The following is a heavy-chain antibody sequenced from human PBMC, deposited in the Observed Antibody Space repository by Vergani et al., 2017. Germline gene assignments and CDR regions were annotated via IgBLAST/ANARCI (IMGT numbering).Heavy chain of an antibody. Sequence: QVQLQESGPGLVKPSETLSLTCTVSGGSISSSSYYWGWIRQPPGKGLEWIGSIYYSGSTYYNPSLKSRVTISVDTSKNQFSLKLSSVTAADTAVYYCASIDANEGYFDYWGQGTLVTVSS. J-gene: IGHJ4*02. CDR3: ASIDANEGYFDY. V-gene: IGHV4-39*01. CDR1: GGSISSSSYY. CDR2: IYYSGST.